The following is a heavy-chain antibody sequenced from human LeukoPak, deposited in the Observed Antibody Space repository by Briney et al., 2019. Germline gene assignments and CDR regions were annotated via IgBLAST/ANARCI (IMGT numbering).Heavy chain of an antibody. Sequence: PGGSLRLSCAASGFTFSTSNMNWVRQAPGKGLEWVSSISYSGPHMFYADSVRGRFTISRDNAENSLFLQMNSLRAEDTAVYFCASNDYRDEGIDSWGQGTLVTVSS. CDR2: ISYSGPHM. V-gene: IGHV3-21*01. D-gene: IGHD4-17*01. CDR1: GFTFSTSN. CDR3: ASNDYRDEGIDS. J-gene: IGHJ4*02.